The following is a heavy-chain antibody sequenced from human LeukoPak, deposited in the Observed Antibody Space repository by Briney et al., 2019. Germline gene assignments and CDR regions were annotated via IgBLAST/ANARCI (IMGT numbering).Heavy chain of an antibody. V-gene: IGHV3-30-3*01. CDR1: GFTFSSYA. CDR2: ISYDGSNK. J-gene: IGHJ4*02. D-gene: IGHD1-26*01. Sequence: PGRSLRLSCAASGFTFSSYAMHWVRQAPGKGLEWVAVISYDGSNKYYADSVKGRFTISRDNSKNTLYLQMNSLRAEDTAVYYCARDLDGSYASGAFDYWGQGTLVTVSS. CDR3: ARDLDGSYASGAFDY.